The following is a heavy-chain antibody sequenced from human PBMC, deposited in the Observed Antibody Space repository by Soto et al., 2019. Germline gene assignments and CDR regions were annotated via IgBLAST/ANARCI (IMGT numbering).Heavy chain of an antibody. V-gene: IGHV1-69*13. D-gene: IGHD2-2*01. CDR1: GGTFSSYA. CDR2: IIPIFGTA. J-gene: IGHJ6*02. CDR3: ARDRKGCSSTSCYPTPLDV. Sequence: SVKVSCKASGGTFSSYAISWVRQAPGQGLEWMGGIIPIFGTANYAQKFQGRVTITADESTSTAYMELSSLRSEDTAVYYCARDRKGCSSTSCYPTPLDVWGQGTTVTVSS.